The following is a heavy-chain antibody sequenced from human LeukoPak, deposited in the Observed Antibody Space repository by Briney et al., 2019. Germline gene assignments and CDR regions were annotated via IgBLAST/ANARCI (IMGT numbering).Heavy chain of an antibody. CDR3: AKDWELLPRTNYYYYYMDV. CDR1: GFIFSSFG. V-gene: IGHV3-30*02. Sequence: GGSLRPSCAASGFIFSSFGMHWVRQAPGKGLEWVAFIRYDGSNKYYADSVKGRFTISRDNSKNTLYLQMNSLRAEDTAVYYCAKDWELLPRTNYYYYYMDVWGKGTTVTISS. CDR2: IRYDGSNK. J-gene: IGHJ6*03. D-gene: IGHD1-26*01.